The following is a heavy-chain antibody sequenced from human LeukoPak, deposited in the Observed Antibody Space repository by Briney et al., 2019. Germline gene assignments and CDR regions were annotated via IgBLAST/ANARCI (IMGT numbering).Heavy chain of an antibody. J-gene: IGHJ4*02. CDR3: ATEWYTGTSLHYTY. D-gene: IGHD1-26*01. CDR1: GFTFTNYA. CDR2: ISGSGSST. Sequence: GGSLRLSCVASGFTFTNYAMSWVRQTPGKGLEWVSFISGSGSSTYCADSVRGRFTISRDNSKNALYLLTNNLRAEDTAIYYCATEWYTGTSLHYTYWGQGTLVTVSS. V-gene: IGHV3-23*01.